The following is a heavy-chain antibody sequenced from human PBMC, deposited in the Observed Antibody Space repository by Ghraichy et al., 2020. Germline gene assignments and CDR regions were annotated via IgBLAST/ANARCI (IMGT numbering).Heavy chain of an antibody. CDR2: INHSGST. D-gene: IGHD1-26*01. CDR3: ARAVGYFDY. CDR1: GGSFSGYY. J-gene: IGHJ4*02. Sequence: SETLSLTCAVYGGSFSGYYWSWIRQPPGKGLEWIGEINHSGSTNYNPSLKSRVTISVDTSKNQFSLKLSSVTAADTAVYYCARAVGYFDYWGQGTLVTVSS. V-gene: IGHV4-34*01.